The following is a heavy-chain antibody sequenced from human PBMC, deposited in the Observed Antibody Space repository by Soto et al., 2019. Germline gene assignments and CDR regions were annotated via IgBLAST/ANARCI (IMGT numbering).Heavy chain of an antibody. CDR1: GGSFSGYY. CDR2: INHSGST. Sequence: QVQLQQWGAGLLKPSETLSLTCAVYGGSFSGYYWSWIRQPPGKGLEWIGEINHSGSTNYNPSLKSRVTISVDTSKNQFSLKLSSVTAADTAVYYCARRGGYGDYFDYWGQGTLVTVSS. J-gene: IGHJ4*02. V-gene: IGHV4-34*01. D-gene: IGHD4-17*01. CDR3: ARRGGYGDYFDY.